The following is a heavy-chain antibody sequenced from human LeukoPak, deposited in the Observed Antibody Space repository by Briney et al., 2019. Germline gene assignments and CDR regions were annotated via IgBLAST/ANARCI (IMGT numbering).Heavy chain of an antibody. Sequence: GRSLRLSCAASGFTFSSYGMHWVRQAPGKGLEWVAVIWYGGSNKYYADSVKGRFTISRDNSKNTLYLQMNSLRAEDTAVYYCARGGVYGDYDFDYWGQGTLVTVSS. V-gene: IGHV3-33*01. CDR2: IWYGGSNK. J-gene: IGHJ4*02. D-gene: IGHD4-17*01. CDR1: GFTFSSYG. CDR3: ARGGVYGDYDFDY.